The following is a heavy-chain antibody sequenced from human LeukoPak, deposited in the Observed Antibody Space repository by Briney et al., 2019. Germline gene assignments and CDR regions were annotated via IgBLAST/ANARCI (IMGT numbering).Heavy chain of an antibody. V-gene: IGHV3-30*18. CDR2: ISYDGSNK. CDR1: GFTFSNYG. J-gene: IGHJ4*02. Sequence: GGSLRLSCAASGFTFSNYGMHWVRQAPGKGLEWVALISYDGSNKYNADSVKGRFTITRDNSKNTLYPQMNRLRAEDTAVYHYVKDWAVTMGSFDYWGQGTLVTVSS. D-gene: IGHD4-17*01. CDR3: VKDWAVTMGSFDY.